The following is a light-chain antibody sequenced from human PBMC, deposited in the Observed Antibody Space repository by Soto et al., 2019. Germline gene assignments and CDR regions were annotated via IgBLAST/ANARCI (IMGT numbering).Light chain of an antibody. CDR2: KAS. Sequence: DIQMTQSPSTMSASVGDRVTIIFRASQSISSWLAWYQQKAGKAPKLLISKASNLDSGVPSRFSGSGSGTEFKLTISRLQPEDFATYYCQQYNSFIWTFSKGTKVDIK. J-gene: IGKJ1*01. CDR1: QSISSW. CDR3: QQYNSFIWT. V-gene: IGKV1-5*03.